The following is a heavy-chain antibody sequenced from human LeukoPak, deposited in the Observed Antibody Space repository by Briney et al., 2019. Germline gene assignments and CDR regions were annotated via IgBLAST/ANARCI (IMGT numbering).Heavy chain of an antibody. CDR1: GGSFSGYY. CDR3: ARLAQWLVRGRFDY. J-gene: IGHJ4*02. V-gene: IGHV4-34*01. D-gene: IGHD6-19*01. CDR2: INHSGST. Sequence: SETLSLTCAVYGGSFSGYYWSWIRQPPGKGLEGIGEINHSGSTNYNPSLKSRVTISVDTSKTQFSLKLSSVAAADTAVYYCARLAQWLVRGRFDYWGQGTLVTVSS.